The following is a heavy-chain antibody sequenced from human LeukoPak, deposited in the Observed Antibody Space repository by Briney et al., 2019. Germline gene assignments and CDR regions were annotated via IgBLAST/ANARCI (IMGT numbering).Heavy chain of an antibody. CDR3: ARGGAKDHFDY. CDR2: ISSSSSYI. CDR1: GFTFSSYS. V-gene: IGHV3-21*01. Sequence: PGGSLRLSCAAPGFTFSSYSMNWVRRAPGRGREWVSSISSSSSYIYYADSVKGRFTISRDNSKNTLYLQMNSLRAEDTAVYYCARGGAKDHFDYWGQGTLVTVSS. J-gene: IGHJ4*02. D-gene: IGHD1-26*01.